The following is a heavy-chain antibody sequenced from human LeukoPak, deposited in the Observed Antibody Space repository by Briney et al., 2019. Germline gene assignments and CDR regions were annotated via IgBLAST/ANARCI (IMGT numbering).Heavy chain of an antibody. CDR1: GFTFRSHW. Sequence: GGSLTLTCAASGFTFRSHWMHWVRQAPGKGLVWVSRINNDGRSTSYADSVKGRLTISRDNAKNTLYLQMNSLKAENTAVYYCARDSGYGFDHWGQGTPVTVPS. J-gene: IGHJ4*02. CDR2: INNDGRST. D-gene: IGHD5-12*01. CDR3: ARDSGYGFDH. V-gene: IGHV3-74*01.